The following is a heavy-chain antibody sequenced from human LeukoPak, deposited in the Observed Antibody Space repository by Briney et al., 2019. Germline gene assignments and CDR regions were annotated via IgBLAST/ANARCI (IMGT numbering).Heavy chain of an antibody. CDR3: ARASVVVVAGYGMDV. Sequence: GGSLRLSCAASGFTFSSYSMNWVRQAPGKGLEWVSSISCSSSYICYADSVKGRFTISRDNAKNTLYLQMNSLRAEDTAVYYCARASVVVVAGYGMDVWGQGTTVTVSS. D-gene: IGHD2-15*01. J-gene: IGHJ6*02. CDR1: GFTFSSYS. CDR2: ISCSSSYI. V-gene: IGHV3-21*01.